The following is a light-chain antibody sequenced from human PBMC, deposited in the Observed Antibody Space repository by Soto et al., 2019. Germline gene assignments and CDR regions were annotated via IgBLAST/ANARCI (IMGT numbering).Light chain of an antibody. CDR3: HQSYSSLVYT. CDR2: GAS. Sequence: EIVMTQSPATLSVSPGERATLSCRASQSVSTNLAWYQQKPGQGPRLLIYGASTRATGIPARFSGSGSGTEFTLTINSLQPEDSATYYCHQSYSSLVYTFGPGTKLEIK. CDR1: QSVSTN. V-gene: IGKV3-15*01. J-gene: IGKJ2*01.